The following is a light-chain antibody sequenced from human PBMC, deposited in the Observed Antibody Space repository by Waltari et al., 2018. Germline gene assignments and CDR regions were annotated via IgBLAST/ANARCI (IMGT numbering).Light chain of an antibody. CDR3: QQYNTYSRT. J-gene: IGKJ1*01. CDR2: GAS. V-gene: IGKV1-5*01. Sequence: DIQMTQSPSTLSASIGDRVTITCRASQSLSNWLAWYQQKPGKAPKLLIYGASSLESGVPSRFSGSGSGTEFTLTISSLQPDDFATYYCQQYNTYSRTFGQGTKVDIK. CDR1: QSLSNW.